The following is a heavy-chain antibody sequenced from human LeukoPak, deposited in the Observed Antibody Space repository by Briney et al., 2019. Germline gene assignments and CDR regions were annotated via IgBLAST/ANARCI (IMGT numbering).Heavy chain of an antibody. Sequence: GGSLRLSCAASGFTFSSYDMPWVRQPTGKGLEWGSAIGTAGDTYSLGSLEGRFTISRENAKNSLYLQMNSLRAGDTAVYYCTRAPPGSGWLIDYWGQGTLVTVSS. V-gene: IGHV3-13*04. J-gene: IGHJ4*02. CDR1: GFTFSSYD. CDR2: IGTAGDT. CDR3: TRAPPGSGWLIDY. D-gene: IGHD6-19*01.